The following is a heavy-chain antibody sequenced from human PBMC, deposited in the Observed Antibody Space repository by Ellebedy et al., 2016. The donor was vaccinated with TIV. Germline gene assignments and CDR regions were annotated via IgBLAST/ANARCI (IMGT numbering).Heavy chain of an antibody. CDR3: ARDLNGRFDP. CDR2: IPSSRGSI. D-gene: IGHD2-8*01. J-gene: IGHJ5*02. V-gene: IGHV3-30*03. CDR1: GFIFSSYG. Sequence: GESLKISXAASGFIFSSYGMHWARQAPGKGLEWVAIIPSSRGSIYYADSVRGRFTISRDNSKNTLYLQMDSLNTDDTAVYFCARDLNGRFDPWGQGTMVTVSS.